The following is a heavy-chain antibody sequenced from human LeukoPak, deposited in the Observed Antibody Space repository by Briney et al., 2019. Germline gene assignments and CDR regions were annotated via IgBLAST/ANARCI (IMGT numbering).Heavy chain of an antibody. CDR1: GYTFTTYG. J-gene: IGHJ4*02. CDR3: ARDLGTGSYLEY. D-gene: IGHD3-10*01. Sequence: ASVKVSCKPSGYTFTTYGLSWVRQAPGQGHEWMGWINPDNGNTNYAQKFRGRVTMTTDASTSTVYMELRSLRSDDTAVYYCARDLGTGSYLEYWGQGTPITVSS. V-gene: IGHV1-18*01. CDR2: INPDNGNT.